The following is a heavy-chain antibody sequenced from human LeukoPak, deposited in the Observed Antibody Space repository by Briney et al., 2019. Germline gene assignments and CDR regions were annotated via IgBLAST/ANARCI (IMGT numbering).Heavy chain of an antibody. V-gene: IGHV4-59*01. CDR3: ARLSYCSSTSCKNNWFDP. CDR2: IYYSGSP. CDR1: GGSLTNYY. J-gene: IGHJ5*02. D-gene: IGHD2-2*01. Sequence: PSETLFLTCTVSGGSLTNYYWSWIRQPPGKGLEWIAYIYYSGSPNYNPSLKSRITISVDTSKNQFSLKLSSVTAADTAVYYCARLSYCSSTSCKNNWFDPWGQGTLVTVSS.